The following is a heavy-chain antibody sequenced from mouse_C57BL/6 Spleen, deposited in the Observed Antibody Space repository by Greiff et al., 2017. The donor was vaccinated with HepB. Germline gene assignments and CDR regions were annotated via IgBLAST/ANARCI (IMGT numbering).Heavy chain of an antibody. CDR2: ISSGGSYT. J-gene: IGHJ2*01. CDR1: GFTFSSYG. V-gene: IGHV5-6*01. CDR3: ARHGGGSSYFDY. D-gene: IGHD1-1*01. Sequence: EVMLVVSGGDLVKPGGSLKLSCAASGFTFSSYGMSWVRQTPDKRLEWVATISSGGSYTYYPDSVKGRFTISRDNAKNTLYLQMSSLKSEDTAMYYCARHGGGSSYFDYWGQGTTLTVSS.